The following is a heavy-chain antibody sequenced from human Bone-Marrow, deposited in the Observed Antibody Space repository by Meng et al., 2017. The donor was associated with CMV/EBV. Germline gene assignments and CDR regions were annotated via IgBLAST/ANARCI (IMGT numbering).Heavy chain of an antibody. CDR2: IYPGDSDT. D-gene: IGHD3-3*01. CDR3: ARHGVTIFGVIINDY. J-gene: IGHJ4*02. CDR1: GDSFINYW. Sequence: GESLKISCKGSGDSFINYWIGWVRQMPGKGLEWMGIIYPGDSDTRCSQSFQGQVTISADKSISTAYLQWSSLKASDTAMYYCARHGVTIFGVIINDYWGQGTLVTVSS. V-gene: IGHV5-51*01.